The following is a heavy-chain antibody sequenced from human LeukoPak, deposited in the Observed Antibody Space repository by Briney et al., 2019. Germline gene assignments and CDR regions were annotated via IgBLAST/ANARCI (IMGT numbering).Heavy chain of an antibody. Sequence: PSETLSLTCTVSSGSISSYYWNWIRQPPGKGLGWIGYIYYSGGTNYNPSLKSRVTISVDTSKNQFSLKLSSVTAADTAAYYCARESPYYDSSGYDHWGQGTLVTVSS. D-gene: IGHD3-22*01. V-gene: IGHV4-59*01. CDR2: IYYSGGT. CDR1: SGSISSYY. CDR3: ARESPYYDSSGYDH. J-gene: IGHJ4*02.